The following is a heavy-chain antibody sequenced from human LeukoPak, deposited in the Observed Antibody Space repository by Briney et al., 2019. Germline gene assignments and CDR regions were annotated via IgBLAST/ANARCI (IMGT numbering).Heavy chain of an antibody. J-gene: IGHJ3*02. D-gene: IGHD2-2*01. CDR1: GFTFSSYG. CDR3: ATSIVVVPAATGGTDAFDI. CDR2: ISYDGSNK. Sequence: PGGFLRLSCAASGFTFSSYGMHWVRQAPGKGLEWVAVISYDGSNKYYADSVKGRFTISRDNSKNTLYLQMNRLRAEDTAVYYCATSIVVVPAATGGTDAFDIWGQGTMVTVSS. V-gene: IGHV3-30*03.